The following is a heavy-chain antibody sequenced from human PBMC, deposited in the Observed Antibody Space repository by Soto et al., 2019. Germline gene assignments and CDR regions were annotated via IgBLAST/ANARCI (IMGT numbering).Heavy chain of an antibody. Sequence: ASETLSLTCTVSGGSISSGGYYWSWIRQHPGKGLEWIGYIYYSGSTYYNPSLKSRVTISVDTSKNQFSLKLSSVTAADTAVYYCATSRTTRGSYYYYGMDVWGQGTTVTVSS. J-gene: IGHJ6*02. V-gene: IGHV4-31*03. CDR3: ATSRTTRGSYYYYGMDV. CDR2: IYYSGST. CDR1: GGSISSGGYY.